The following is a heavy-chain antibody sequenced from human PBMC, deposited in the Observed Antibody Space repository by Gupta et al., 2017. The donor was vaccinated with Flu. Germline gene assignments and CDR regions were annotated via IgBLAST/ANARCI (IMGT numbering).Heavy chain of an antibody. V-gene: IGHV3-48*03. J-gene: IGHJ6*02. CDR1: GFTFSSYE. CDR2: ISSRGSTI. CDR3: ARIPLLAAAAQGYYYYGMDV. Sequence: EVQLVESGGGLVQPGGSLRLSCAASGFTFSSYEMNWVRQAPGKGLEWVSYISSRGSTIYYADSVKGRFTISRDNAKNSLYLQMNSLRAEDTAVYYCARIPLLAAAAQGYYYYGMDVWGQGTTVTVS. D-gene: IGHD6-13*01.